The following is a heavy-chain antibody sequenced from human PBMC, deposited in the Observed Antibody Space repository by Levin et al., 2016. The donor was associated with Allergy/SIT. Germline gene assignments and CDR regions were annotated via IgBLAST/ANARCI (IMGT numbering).Heavy chain of an antibody. CDR2: MNPNSGNT. CDR3: ARVLVVPSSSEKYFDY. V-gene: IGHV1-8*01. J-gene: IGHJ4*02. D-gene: IGHD2-2*01. Sequence: ASVKVSCKASGYSFTSYDINWVRQATGQGLEWMGWMNPNSGNTHYAQKFQGKFTMTRNTSISIAYMELSSLRSEDTAVYYCARVLVVPSSSEKYFDYWGQGTLVTVSS. CDR1: GYSFTSYD.